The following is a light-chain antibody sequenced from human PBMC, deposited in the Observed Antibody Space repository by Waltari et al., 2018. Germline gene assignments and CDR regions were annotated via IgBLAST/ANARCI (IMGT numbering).Light chain of an antibody. CDR3: QQYDNWLGT. J-gene: IGKJ1*01. CDR2: GAS. CDR1: QSIRSN. Sequence: EIVMTHSPATLSVFPGERATVPCRASQSIRSNLAWYQHKPGQAPRPLIYGASTRATGIPARCSGSGSGTEFTLTISRLQSEDFAVYFCQQYDNWLGTFGQGTKVEIK. V-gene: IGKV3-15*01.